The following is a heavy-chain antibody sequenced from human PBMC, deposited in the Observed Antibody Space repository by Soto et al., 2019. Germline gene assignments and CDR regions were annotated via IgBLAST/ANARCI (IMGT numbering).Heavy chain of an antibody. CDR3: ARGTVLRFLEWSYYYYYGMDV. Sequence: GSVKVSRKASGYTFTGYYMHWVRQAPGQGLEWMGWINPNSGGTNYAQKFQGWVTTTRDTSISTAYMELSRLRSDDTAVYYCARGTVLRFLEWSYYYYYGMDVWGQGTTVTVSS. V-gene: IGHV1-2*04. CDR2: INPNSGGT. CDR1: GYTFTGYY. D-gene: IGHD3-3*01. J-gene: IGHJ6*02.